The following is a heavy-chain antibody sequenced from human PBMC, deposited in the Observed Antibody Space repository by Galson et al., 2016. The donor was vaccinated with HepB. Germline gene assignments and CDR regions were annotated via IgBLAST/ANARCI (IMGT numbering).Heavy chain of an antibody. J-gene: IGHJ4*02. CDR2: ISWNSGSI. V-gene: IGHV3-9*01. CDR1: GFIFDEYA. D-gene: IGHD6-13*01. Sequence: SLRLSCAASGFIFDEYAMHWVRQVPGKGLEWVSGISWNSGSIDYADSVKGRFTTSRDNAKNTLYLQMNSLRTEDTALYYCAKDISPGGIADYFDYWGRGTLVTVSS. CDR3: AKDISPGGIADYFDY.